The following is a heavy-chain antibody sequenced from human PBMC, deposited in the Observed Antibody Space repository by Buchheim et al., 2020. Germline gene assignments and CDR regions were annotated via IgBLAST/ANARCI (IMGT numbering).Heavy chain of an antibody. V-gene: IGHV5-51*07. D-gene: IGHD3-16*02. J-gene: IGHJ4*02. CDR1: EYIFPSYW. CDR3: ARHRSLQYLDY. Sequence: EVQLVQSGAEVKKPGESLKISCKGSEYIFPSYWIGWVHQVPGKGLEWMGIIFPRDSDTRYSPSFQGRVTISVDTSINTAYLQWSSLEASDTAIYYCARHRSLQYLDYWGQGTL. CDR2: IFPRDSDT.